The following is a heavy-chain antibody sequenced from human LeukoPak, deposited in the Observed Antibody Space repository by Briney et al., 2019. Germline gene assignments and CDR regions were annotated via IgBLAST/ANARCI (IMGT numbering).Heavy chain of an antibody. Sequence: PGGSLRLSCAASGFTFSSYAMHWVRQAPGKGLEWVAVISYDGSNKYYADSVKGRFTISRDNSKNTLYLQMNSLRAEDTAVYYCARDYSEWYQLLVLGWWFDPWGQGTLVTVSS. CDR2: ISYDGSNK. J-gene: IGHJ5*02. CDR1: GFTFSSYA. D-gene: IGHD2-2*01. CDR3: ARDYSEWYQLLVLGWWFDP. V-gene: IGHV3-30*01.